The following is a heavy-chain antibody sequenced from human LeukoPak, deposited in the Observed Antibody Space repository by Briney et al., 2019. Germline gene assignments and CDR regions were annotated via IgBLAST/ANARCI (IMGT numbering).Heavy chain of an antibody. D-gene: IGHD1-26*01. Sequence: GESLKISCKGSGYTFTSYWIGWVRQMPGKGLEWMGIIYPGDSESKYNPSLQGQVTISADKSISTAYLQWSSLKASDTAIYYCARIESSTFDYWGQGTLVTVSS. J-gene: IGHJ4*02. CDR1: GYTFTSYW. V-gene: IGHV5-51*01. CDR2: IYPGDSES. CDR3: ARIESSTFDY.